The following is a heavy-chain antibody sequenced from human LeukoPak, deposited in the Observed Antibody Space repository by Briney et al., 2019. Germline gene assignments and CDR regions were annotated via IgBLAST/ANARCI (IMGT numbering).Heavy chain of an antibody. Sequence: ASVKVSCKASGYTFTGYYMHWVRQAPGQGLEWMGWINPNSGGTNYAQKFQGRVTMTRDTSISTAYMELSRLRSDDTAVYYCARDGGRAATGFYYYYGMDGWGQGTTVTVSS. CDR1: GYTFTGYY. J-gene: IGHJ6*02. V-gene: IGHV1-2*02. D-gene: IGHD1-1*01. CDR3: ARDGGRAATGFYYYYGMDG. CDR2: INPNSGGT.